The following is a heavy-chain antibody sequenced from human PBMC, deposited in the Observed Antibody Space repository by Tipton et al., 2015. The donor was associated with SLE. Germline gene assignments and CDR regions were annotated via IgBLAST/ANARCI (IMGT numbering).Heavy chain of an antibody. CDR1: GFTFSDYS. CDR3: AKDRFSDSSGYFFFDY. J-gene: IGHJ4*02. D-gene: IGHD3-22*01. CDR2: IYTAGGA. V-gene: IGHV3-23*03. Sequence: SLRLSCEASGFTFSDYSMNWVRQAPGKGLEWVSTIYTAGGAYYADSVKGRFTISRDDSKNTLYLQMSSLRPDDTAVYYCAKDRFSDSSGYFFFDYWGQGTL.